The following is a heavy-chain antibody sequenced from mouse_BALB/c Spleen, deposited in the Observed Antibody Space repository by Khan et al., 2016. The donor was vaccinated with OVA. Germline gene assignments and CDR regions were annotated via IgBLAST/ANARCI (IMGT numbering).Heavy chain of an antibody. CDR2: IYYSGTV. CDR1: GISITSGNYR. Sequence: EVQLQESGPGLVKPSQTVSLTCTVTGISITSGNYRWSWIRRFPGNKLEWIGNIYYSGTVTYNPSLTSRTTITRDTSKNQFFLEMNSLTAEDTATYYCARDYGSLYWFFDVWGAGTTVTVSS. J-gene: IGHJ1*01. CDR3: ARDYGSLYWFFDV. V-gene: IGHV3-5*02. D-gene: IGHD1-1*01.